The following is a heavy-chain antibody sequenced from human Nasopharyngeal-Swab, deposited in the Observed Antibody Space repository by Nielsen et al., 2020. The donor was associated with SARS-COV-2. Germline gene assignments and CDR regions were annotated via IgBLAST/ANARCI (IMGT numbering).Heavy chain of an antibody. V-gene: IGHV4-31*02. J-gene: IGHJ6*03. CDR3: ARVSRYYYMDV. Sequence: RQAPGKGLEWIGYIYYSGSTYYNPSLKSRVTISVDTSKNQFSLKLSSVTAADTAVYYCARVSRYYYMDVWGKGPRSPSP. CDR2: IYYSGST.